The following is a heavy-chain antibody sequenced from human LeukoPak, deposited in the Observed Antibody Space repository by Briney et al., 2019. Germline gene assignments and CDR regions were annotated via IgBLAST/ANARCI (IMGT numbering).Heavy chain of an antibody. V-gene: IGHV3-30*03. CDR3: ARDPPTRQYTNSFSLDY. Sequence: GRSLRLSCAASGFTFSSYGMHWVRQAPGKGLEWVAVISYDGSNKYYADSVKGRFTISRDNSKNTLYLQMNSLRAEDTAVYYCARDPPTRQYTNSFSLDYWGQGTLVTVSP. CDR2: ISYDGSNK. J-gene: IGHJ4*02. D-gene: IGHD6-13*01. CDR1: GFTFSSYG.